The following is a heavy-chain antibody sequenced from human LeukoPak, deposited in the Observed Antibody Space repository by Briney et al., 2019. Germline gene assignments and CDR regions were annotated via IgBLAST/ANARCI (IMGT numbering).Heavy chain of an antibody. CDR2: ISAYNGNT. D-gene: IGHD3-3*01. CDR1: GYTFTSYG. V-gene: IGHV1-18*01. CDR3: ARVSETEWPYYYYGMDV. J-gene: IGHJ6*02. Sequence: GASVKVSCKASGYTFTSYGISWVRQAPGQGLEWMGWISAYNGNTNYAQKLQGRVTMTTDTSTSTAYMELRSLRSDDTAVYYCARVSETEWPYYYYGMDVWGQGTTVTVSS.